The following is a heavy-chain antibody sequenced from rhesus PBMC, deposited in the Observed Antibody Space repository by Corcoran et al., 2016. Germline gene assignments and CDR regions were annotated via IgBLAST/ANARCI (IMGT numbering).Heavy chain of an antibody. V-gene: IGHV4-80*01. D-gene: IGHD2-15*01. CDR1: GTSLNIYW. J-gene: IGHJ6*01. CDR3: ARDRREYHSYGLDS. Sequence: QVQVQESGPGLVKPSETLSLTCTVSGTSLNIYWVSWVRQPPGKGLEWIGESQGNGGNTNYNPSLKSRVTFSRDASKNQFYRKMTSVTVADTAVYFCARDRREYHSYGLDSWGQGVVVTVSS. CDR2: SQGNGGNT.